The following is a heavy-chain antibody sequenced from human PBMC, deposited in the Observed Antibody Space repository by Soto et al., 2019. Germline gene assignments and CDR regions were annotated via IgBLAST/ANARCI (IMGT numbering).Heavy chain of an antibody. V-gene: IGHV3-30*18. CDR2: ISYDGHNK. CDR3: AKDLQAYGDYNYYYYGMDV. J-gene: IGHJ6*02. Sequence: QVQLEESGGGVVQPGGSLRLSCTASGFTFTTFGIHWVRQAPGKGLEWVALISYDGHNKYYSDSVKGRFTISRDNYKNTLSLQMNSLRAEDTAVYYCAKDLQAYGDYNYYYYGMDVWGQGTTVSVSS. CDR1: GFTFTTFG. D-gene: IGHD4-17*01.